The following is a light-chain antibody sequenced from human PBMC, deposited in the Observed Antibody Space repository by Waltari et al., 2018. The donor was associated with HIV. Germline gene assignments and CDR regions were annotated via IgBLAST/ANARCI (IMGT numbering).Light chain of an antibody. V-gene: IGLV2-11*01. CDR1: SSDVGGYNY. CDR3: CSYAGSYSWV. J-gene: IGLJ3*02. CDR2: DVS. Sequence: QSALTQPPSVSGSPGQSVTISCTGTSSDVGGYNYVSWCQHHPGKTPKLMIYDVSKRPSGVPDRFSGSRSGNTASLTISGLQAEDEADYYCCSYAGSYSWVFGGGTKLTVL.